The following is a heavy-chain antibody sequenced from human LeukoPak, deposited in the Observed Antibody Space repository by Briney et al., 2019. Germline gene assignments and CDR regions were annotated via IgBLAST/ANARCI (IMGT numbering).Heavy chain of an antibody. J-gene: IGHJ4*02. Sequence: SETLSLTCSVSGCSINSYYWSWIRQPPGKGLEWIGYIFHSGNTNYNPSLKRRVTISLDTTKSQFSLKLSSVTAADTAVYHCARGRTRYYFDYWGQGALVTVSS. D-gene: IGHD3/OR15-3a*01. CDR1: GCSINSYY. CDR2: IFHSGNT. V-gene: IGHV4-59*01. CDR3: ARGRTRYYFDY.